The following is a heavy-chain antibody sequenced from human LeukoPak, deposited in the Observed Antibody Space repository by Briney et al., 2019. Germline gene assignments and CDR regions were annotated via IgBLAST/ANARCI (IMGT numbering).Heavy chain of an antibody. Sequence: SETLSLTCTVSGGSISSYYWTWIRQPPGKGLEWIGYIYSSGSTNYNPSLKSRVTISVDTSKSQFSLKLSSVTAADTAVYYCARKAGDYWGQGTLVTVSS. V-gene: IGHV4-59*01. CDR3: ARKAGDY. CDR1: GGSISSYY. CDR2: IYSSGST. J-gene: IGHJ4*02. D-gene: IGHD6-19*01.